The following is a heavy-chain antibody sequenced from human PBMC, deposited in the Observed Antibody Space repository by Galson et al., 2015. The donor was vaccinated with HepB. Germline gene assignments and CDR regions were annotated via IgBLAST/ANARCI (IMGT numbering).Heavy chain of an antibody. J-gene: IGHJ4*02. Sequence: SLRLSCAASGFTFSSYAMHWVRQAPGKGLEWVAVVSDDGSNKYYADSVKGRFTISRDNSKNTLYLQMNSLRAEDTAVYYCTRGGLTGIFDYWGQGTLVTVSS. CDR2: VSDDGSNK. D-gene: IGHD4/OR15-4a*01. V-gene: IGHV3-30-3*01. CDR1: GFTFSSYA. CDR3: TRGGLTGIFDY.